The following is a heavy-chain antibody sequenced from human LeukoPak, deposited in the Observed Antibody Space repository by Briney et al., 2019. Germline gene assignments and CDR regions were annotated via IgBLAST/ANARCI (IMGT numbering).Heavy chain of an antibody. CDR2: ISTDGSTT. CDR3: ARALVSGYAFDI. D-gene: IGHD3-10*01. J-gene: IGHJ3*02. Sequence: GGSLRLSCAVSGFTFSSYWMYWVRQAPGKGLVWVSRISTDGSTTTYADSVKGRFTISRDNAKNTLYLQMNSLRAEDTAVYYCARALVSGYAFDIWGQGTMVTVSS. CDR1: GFTFSSYW. V-gene: IGHV3-74*01.